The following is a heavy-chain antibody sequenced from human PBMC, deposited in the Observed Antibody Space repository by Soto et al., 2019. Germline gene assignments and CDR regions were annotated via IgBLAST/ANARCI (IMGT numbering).Heavy chain of an antibody. V-gene: IGHV4-39*01. CDR3: ARGHGGITVFGAPGHFDY. CDR1: GASISSGSYY. J-gene: IGHJ4*02. CDR2: INYSGST. D-gene: IGHD3-3*01. Sequence: QLQLQESGPGLVKPSETLSLTCTVSGASISSGSYYWGWIRQAPGKGLEWIGSINYSGSTYYNPSLKSRVTMSVDTSKNQFSLKLSSVTAADTTVYYCARGHGGITVFGAPGHFDYWGQGTLVTVSS.